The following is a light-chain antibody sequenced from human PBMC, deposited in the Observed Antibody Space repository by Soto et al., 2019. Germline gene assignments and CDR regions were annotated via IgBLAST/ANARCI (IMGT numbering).Light chain of an antibody. CDR3: QQYNKWPPLT. Sequence: EIVMTQSPATLSVSPGERATLSCRASQSVSNNLAWYQQKPGRAPRLLIYGASTRAAGIPARFSGSGSGTEFTLTITSLQSEDFAIYYCQQYNKWPPLTFGGGTKVDI. J-gene: IGKJ4*01. CDR2: GAS. CDR1: QSVSNN. V-gene: IGKV3-15*01.